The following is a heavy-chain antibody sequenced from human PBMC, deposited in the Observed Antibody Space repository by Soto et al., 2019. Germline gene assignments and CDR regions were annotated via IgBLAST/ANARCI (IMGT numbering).Heavy chain of an antibody. Sequence: EVQLLESGGGLVQPGGSLRLSCAASGFTFSSYAMIWGRQAPGKGLEWVSAISGSGGSTYYADSVKGRFTISRDNSKNTLYLQMTSLRAENTAVYYCAKEHGYSSSWFEFDYWGQGTLVTVSS. D-gene: IGHD6-13*01. CDR2: ISGSGGST. CDR1: GFTFSSYA. V-gene: IGHV3-23*01. J-gene: IGHJ4*02. CDR3: AKEHGYSSSWFEFDY.